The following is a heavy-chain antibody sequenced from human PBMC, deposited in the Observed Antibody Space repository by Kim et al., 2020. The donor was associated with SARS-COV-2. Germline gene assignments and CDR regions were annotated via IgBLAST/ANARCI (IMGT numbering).Heavy chain of an antibody. CDR2: ISSSSSYI. J-gene: IGHJ4*02. D-gene: IGHD6-19*01. V-gene: IGHV3-21*01. CDR3: ARDRRIAVAGSWLWDY. Sequence: GGSLRLSCAASGFTFSSYSMNWVRQAPGKGLEWVSSISSSSSYIYYADSVKGRFTISRDNAKNSLYLQMNSLRAEDTAVYYCARDRRIAVAGSWLWDYWGQGTLVTVSS. CDR1: GFTFSSYS.